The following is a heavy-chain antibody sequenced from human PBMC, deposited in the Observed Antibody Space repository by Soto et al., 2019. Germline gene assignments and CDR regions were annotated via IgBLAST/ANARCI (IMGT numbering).Heavy chain of an antibody. D-gene: IGHD6-19*01. CDR2: IYGGGTT. CDR3: VQTSGWPGFDF. J-gene: IGHJ4*02. V-gene: IGHV3-53*01. Sequence: PGAVAAFVVRSKYMTGVRQAPGKGLEWVSVIYGGGTTYYADSVKGRFTISRDTSKNTLYLQMNSLRAEDTAVYYCVQTSGWPGFDFWGQGT. CDR1: AFVVRSKY.